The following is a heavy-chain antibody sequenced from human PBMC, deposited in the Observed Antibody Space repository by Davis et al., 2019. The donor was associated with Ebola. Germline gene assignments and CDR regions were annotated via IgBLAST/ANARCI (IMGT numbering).Heavy chain of an antibody. CDR2: IYYSGST. CDR1: GGSISSYY. Sequence: GSLRLSCTVSGGSISSYYWSWIRQPPGKGLEWIGYIYYSGSTNYNPSLKSRVTISVDTSKNQFSLKLSSVTAADTAVYYCARGYDFWSGYLFDYWGQGTLVTVSS. CDR3: ARGYDFWSGYLFDY. D-gene: IGHD3-3*01. J-gene: IGHJ4*02. V-gene: IGHV4-59*12.